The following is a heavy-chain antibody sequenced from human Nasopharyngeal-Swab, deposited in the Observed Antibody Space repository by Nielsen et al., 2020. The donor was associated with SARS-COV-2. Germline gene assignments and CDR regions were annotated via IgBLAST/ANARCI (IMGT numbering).Heavy chain of an antibody. Sequence: GESLKISCVASGFTFSSNAMSWVRQAPGEGLEWVSMIIGSGGTTYYADSVKGRFTISRDNSKDTLYLQMNSLRAEDTAVYYCARYDDYYDSSGYAYWGQGTLVTVSS. CDR1: GFTFSSNA. D-gene: IGHD3-22*01. CDR2: IIGSGGTT. CDR3: ARYDDYYDSSGYAY. V-gene: IGHV3-23*01. J-gene: IGHJ4*02.